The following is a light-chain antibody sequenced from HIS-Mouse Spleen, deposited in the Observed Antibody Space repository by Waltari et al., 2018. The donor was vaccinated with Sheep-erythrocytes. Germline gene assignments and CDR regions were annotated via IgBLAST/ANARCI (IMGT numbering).Light chain of an antibody. Sequence: QSALTQPRSVSGSPGQSVTISCTGTSSDVGGYNYVPWYQQHPGKAPKLVSYDVRKRPSGVPDRCSGSKSGNTASLTISGLQAEDEADYYCCSYAGSYNHVFATGTKVTVL. J-gene: IGLJ1*01. CDR2: DVR. CDR3: CSYAGSYNHV. CDR1: SSDVGGYNY. V-gene: IGLV2-11*01.